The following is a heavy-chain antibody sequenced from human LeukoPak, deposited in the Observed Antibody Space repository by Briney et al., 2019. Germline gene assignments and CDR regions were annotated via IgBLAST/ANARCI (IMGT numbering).Heavy chain of an antibody. J-gene: IGHJ4*02. CDR3: ARALDSLYSSGWPSAGY. V-gene: IGHV3-23*01. CDR2: ISGSGGST. CDR1: GFTFSSYA. D-gene: IGHD6-19*01. Sequence: GGSLGLSCAASGFTFSSYAMSWVRQAPGKGLEWVSAISGSGGSTYYADSVKGRFTISRDNSKNTLYLQMNSLRAEDTAVYYCARALDSLYSSGWPSAGYWGQGTLVTVSS.